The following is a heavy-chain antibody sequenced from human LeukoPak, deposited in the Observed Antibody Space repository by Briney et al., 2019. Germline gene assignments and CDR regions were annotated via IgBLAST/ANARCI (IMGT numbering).Heavy chain of an antibody. J-gene: IGHJ4*02. CDR2: IYYSGST. CDR3: ARWPPFDY. CDR1: GASMSNYY. D-gene: IGHD5-12*01. Sequence: SETLSLTCNVSGASMSNYYWVWIRQPPGKGLEWIGYIYYSGSTNYNPSLKSRVTISVDTSKNQFSLKLSSVTAADTAVYYCARWPPFDYWGQGTLVTVSS. V-gene: IGHV4-59*01.